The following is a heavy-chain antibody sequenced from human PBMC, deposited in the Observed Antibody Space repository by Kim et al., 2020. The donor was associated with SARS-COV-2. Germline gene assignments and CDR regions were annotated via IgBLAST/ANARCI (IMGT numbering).Heavy chain of an antibody. J-gene: IGHJ5*02. CDR1: GGSISSSNW. Sequence: SETLSLTCAVSGGSISSSNWWSWVRQPPGKGLEWIGEIYHSGSTNYNPSLKSRVTISVDKSKNQFSLKLSSVTAADTAVYYCARDQSGDGGNEDWFDPWGQGTLVTVSS. D-gene: IGHD2-15*01. CDR2: IYHSGST. V-gene: IGHV4-4*02. CDR3: ARDQSGDGGNEDWFDP.